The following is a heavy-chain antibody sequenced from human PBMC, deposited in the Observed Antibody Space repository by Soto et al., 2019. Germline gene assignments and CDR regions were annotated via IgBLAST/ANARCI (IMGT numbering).Heavy chain of an antibody. V-gene: IGHV1-69*05. CDR3: ATGGHNDGYNFYHGVDV. Sequence: QVQVVQSGAEVKKPGSSVKVSCKVSGGIFSNNAISWVRQAPGQGLEWLGGVIPLFDTAYYAQIFRGRLRISPAGATTTAYMELSGLTSADTAVYFCATGGHNDGYNFYHGVDVWGQGTTVSVS. D-gene: IGHD5-18*01. J-gene: IGHJ6*02. CDR2: VIPLFDTA. CDR1: GGIFSNNA.